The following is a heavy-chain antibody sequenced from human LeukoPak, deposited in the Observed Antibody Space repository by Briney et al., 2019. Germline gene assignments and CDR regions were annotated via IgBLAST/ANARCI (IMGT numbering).Heavy chain of an antibody. Sequence: PSETLSLTCTVSGGSISGYYWSWIRQPPGKGLEWIGEINHSGSTNYNPSLKSRVTISVDTSKNQFSLKLSSVTAADTAVYYCARRIVPDYWGQGTLVTVSS. CDR2: INHSGST. V-gene: IGHV4-34*01. D-gene: IGHD2-2*01. J-gene: IGHJ4*02. CDR3: ARRIVPDY. CDR1: GGSISGYY.